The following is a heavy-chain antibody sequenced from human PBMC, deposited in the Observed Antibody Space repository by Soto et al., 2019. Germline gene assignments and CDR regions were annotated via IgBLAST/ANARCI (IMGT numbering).Heavy chain of an antibody. V-gene: IGHV2-5*02. Sequence: QITLKESGPTLVKPTQTLTLTCTFSGFSLSTSGVGVGWIRQPPGKALEWLALIYWDDDKRYSPSLKSRLTLPNDTANNQSVLTMTNMDPVDTATYYCAHRPPGRGWYSYTGSSQHWGQGTLATVSS. CDR2: IYWDDDK. J-gene: IGHJ1*01. CDR1: GFSLSTSGVG. CDR3: AHRPPGRGWYSYTGSSQH. D-gene: IGHD6-19*01.